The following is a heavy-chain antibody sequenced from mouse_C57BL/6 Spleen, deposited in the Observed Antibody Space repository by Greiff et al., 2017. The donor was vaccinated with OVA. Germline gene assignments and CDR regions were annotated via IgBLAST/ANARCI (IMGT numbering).Heavy chain of an antibody. CDR2: IDPEDGET. D-gene: IGHD1-1*01. CDR1: GFNIKDYY. J-gene: IGHJ2*01. CDR3: ASPYYYGSSYDYFDY. Sequence: EVQLQQSGAELVKPGASVKLSCTASGFNIKDYYMHWVKQRTEQGLEWIGRIDPEDGETKYAPKFQGKATITADTSSNPAYLQLSSLTSEDTAVYYCASPYYYGSSYDYFDYWGQGTTLTVSS. V-gene: IGHV14-2*01.